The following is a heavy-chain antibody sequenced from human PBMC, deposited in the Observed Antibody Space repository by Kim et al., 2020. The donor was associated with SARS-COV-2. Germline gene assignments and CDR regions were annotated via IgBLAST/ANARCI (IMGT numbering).Heavy chain of an antibody. Sequence: SETLSLTCTVSGGSISSYYWSWIRQPPGKGLEWIGYIYYSGSTNYNPSLKSRVTISVDTSKNQFSLKLSSVTAADTAVYYCARNRHSSGWYYSLGVLDYWGQGTLVTVSS. V-gene: IGHV4-59*01. D-gene: IGHD6-19*01. J-gene: IGHJ4*02. CDR3: ARNRHSSGWYYSLGVLDY. CDR2: IYYSGST. CDR1: GGSISSYY.